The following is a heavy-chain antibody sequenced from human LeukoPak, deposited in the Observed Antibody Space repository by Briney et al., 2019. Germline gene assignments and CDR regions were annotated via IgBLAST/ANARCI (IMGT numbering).Heavy chain of an antibody. J-gene: IGHJ4*02. CDR1: GFTFSSYS. D-gene: IGHD3-22*01. CDR2: ISSSSSYI. CDR3: ARDRYYYDSSGLKRVDYFDY. Sequence: GGSLRLSCAASGFTFSSYSMNWVRQAPGKGLEWVSSISSSSSYIYYADSVKGRFTISRDNAKNSLYLQMNSLRAEDTAVYYCARDRYYYDSSGLKRVDYFDYWGQGTLVTVSS. V-gene: IGHV3-21*01.